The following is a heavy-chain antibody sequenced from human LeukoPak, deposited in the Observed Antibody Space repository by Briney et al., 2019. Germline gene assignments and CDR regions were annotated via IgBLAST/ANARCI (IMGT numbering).Heavy chain of an antibody. Sequence: GGSLRLSCAASGFTLSSHPMNWVRQAPGKGLERVSYIGNDGSIMYYADSVKGRFTISRDSAKNSLYLQMNSLGADDTAVYYCARDASHFDSSGYFHNYYYGMDVWGQGTTVTVSS. CDR3: ARDASHFDSSGYFHNYYYGMDV. CDR2: IGNDGSIM. J-gene: IGHJ6*02. CDR1: GFTLSSHP. V-gene: IGHV3-48*03. D-gene: IGHD3-22*01.